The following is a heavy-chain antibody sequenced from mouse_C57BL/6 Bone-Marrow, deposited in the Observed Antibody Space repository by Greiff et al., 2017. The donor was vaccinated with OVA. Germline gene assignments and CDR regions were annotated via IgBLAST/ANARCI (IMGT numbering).Heavy chain of an antibody. J-gene: IGHJ2*01. CDR3: TRQGTDHLDY. Sequence: EVKVEESGGGLVQPGGSMKLSCAASGFTFSDAWMDWVRQSPEKGLEWVAEIRNKANNHATYYAESVKGRFTISRDDSNSSVYLQMNSLRAEDTGVYYCTRQGTDHLDYWGQGTTLTVSS. CDR1: GFTFSDAW. CDR2: IRNKANNHAT. V-gene: IGHV6-6*01.